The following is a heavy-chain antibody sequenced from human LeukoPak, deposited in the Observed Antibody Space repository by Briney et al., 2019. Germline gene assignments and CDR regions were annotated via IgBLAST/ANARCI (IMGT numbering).Heavy chain of an antibody. CDR3: AKDPGDMTTNYYYYYMDV. J-gene: IGHJ6*03. Sequence: GGSLRLSCAASGFTFSSYGMHWVRQAPGKGLEWVAVISYDGSNKYYADSVKGRFTISRDNSKNTLYLQMNSLRAEDTAVYYCAKDPGDMTTNYYYYYMDVWGKGTTVTVSS. V-gene: IGHV3-30*18. CDR1: GFTFSSYG. CDR2: ISYDGSNK. D-gene: IGHD4-11*01.